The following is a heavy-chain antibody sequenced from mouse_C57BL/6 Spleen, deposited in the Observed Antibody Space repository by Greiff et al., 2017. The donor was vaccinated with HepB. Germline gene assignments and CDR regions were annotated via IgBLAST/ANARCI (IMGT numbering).Heavy chain of an antibody. CDR2: IYPGSGST. V-gene: IGHV1-55*01. D-gene: IGHD1-1*01. CDR3: ARGGYYYVSRNYFDY. CDR1: GYTFTSYW. J-gene: IGHJ2*01. Sequence: QVQLKQPGAELVKPGASVKMSCKASGYTFTSYWITWVKQRPGKGLEWIGDIYPGSGSTNYNEKFKSKATLTVDTSSITAYMQLSSLTSEDSAVYYCARGGYYYVSRNYFDYWGQGTTLTVSS.